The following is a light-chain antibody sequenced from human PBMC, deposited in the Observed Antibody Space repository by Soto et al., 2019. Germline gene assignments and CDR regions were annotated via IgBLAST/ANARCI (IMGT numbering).Light chain of an antibody. CDR2: GVS. CDR3: QQYETWPRT. CDR1: QNVHIN. V-gene: IGKV3-15*01. Sequence: ETVMTQSPATLSVSPGDTATLSCRSSQNVHINLAWYQQKPGQAPTLLIYGVSARAPGVPARFSGAGSGTELTLTIRSLQSADFAVYYCQQYETWPRTFGQGTKVAIQ. J-gene: IGKJ2*01.